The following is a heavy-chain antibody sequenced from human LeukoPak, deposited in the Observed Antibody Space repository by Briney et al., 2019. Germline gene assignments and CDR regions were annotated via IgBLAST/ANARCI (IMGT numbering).Heavy chain of an antibody. CDR3: ARERAVNGWTSAHFDF. V-gene: IGHV3-30-3*01. Sequence: GGSLRLSCATSGFTFSSYSIHWVRQAPGKGLEWVSVISNDGNSKYHAGSVRGRFIISRDNAENTVYLQIDSLRIDDTGLYYCARERAVNGWTSAHFDFWGQGTLVTVSS. D-gene: IGHD3/OR15-3a*01. CDR2: ISNDGNSK. CDR1: GFTFSSYS. J-gene: IGHJ4*02.